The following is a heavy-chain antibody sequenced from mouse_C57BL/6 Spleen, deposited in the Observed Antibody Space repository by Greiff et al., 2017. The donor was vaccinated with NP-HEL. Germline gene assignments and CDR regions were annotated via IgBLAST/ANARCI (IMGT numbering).Heavy chain of an antibody. CDR3: ARSGDLYYFDY. CDR2: IDPSDSYT. CDR1: GYTFTSYW. Sequence: QVQLKQPGAELVKPGASVKLSCKASGYTFTSYWMQWVKQRPGQGLEWIGEIDPSDSYTNYNQKFKGKATLTVDTSSSTAYMQLSSLTSEDSAVYYCARSGDLYYFDYWGQGTTLTVSS. V-gene: IGHV1-50*01. D-gene: IGHD3-2*02. J-gene: IGHJ2*01.